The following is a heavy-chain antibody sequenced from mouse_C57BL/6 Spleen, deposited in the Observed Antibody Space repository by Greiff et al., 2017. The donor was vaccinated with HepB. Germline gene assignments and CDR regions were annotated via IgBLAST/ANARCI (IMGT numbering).Heavy chain of an antibody. J-gene: IGHJ4*01. CDR2: IYPRSGNT. CDR3: ARTVVDAMDY. Sequence: VKLQESGAELARPGASVKLSCKASGYTFTSYGISWVKQRTGQGLEWIGEIYPRSGNTYYNEKFKGKATLTADKSSSTAYMELRSLTSEDSAVYFCARTVVDAMDYWGQGTSVTVSS. D-gene: IGHD1-1*01. CDR1: GYTFTSYG. V-gene: IGHV1-81*01.